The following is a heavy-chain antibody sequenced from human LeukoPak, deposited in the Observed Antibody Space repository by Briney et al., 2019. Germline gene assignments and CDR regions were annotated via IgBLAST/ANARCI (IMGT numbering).Heavy chain of an antibody. CDR1: GGSISSGSYY. V-gene: IGHV4-61*02. J-gene: IGHJ4*02. CDR3: AREFGYAVTSLDY. D-gene: IGHD4-17*01. CDR2: IYTSGST. Sequence: SETLSLTCTVSGGSISSGSYYWRWLRQPAGKGLEWIGRIYTSGSTHYNPSLKSRVTISVDTSKNQFSLKLSSVTAADTAVYYCAREFGYAVTSLDYWGQGTLVTDSS.